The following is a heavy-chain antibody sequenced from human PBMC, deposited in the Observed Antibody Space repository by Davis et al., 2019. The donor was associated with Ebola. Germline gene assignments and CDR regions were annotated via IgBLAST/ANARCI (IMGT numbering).Heavy chain of an antibody. V-gene: IGHV3-7*01. CDR2: MLHDGSEK. CDR1: EFTFSESW. Sequence: GESLKISCAASEFTFSESWMAWVRQAPGKGLEWLANMLHDGSEKYSAGPVKGRFTISRDNARNSFYLQMNSLRVEDTAVYYCARDNYWKLDYWGQGILVTVSS. CDR3: ARDNYWKLDY. J-gene: IGHJ4*02. D-gene: IGHD4-11*01.